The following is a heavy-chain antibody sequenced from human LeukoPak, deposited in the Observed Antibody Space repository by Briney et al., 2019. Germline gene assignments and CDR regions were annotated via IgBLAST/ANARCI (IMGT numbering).Heavy chain of an antibody. CDR3: ARGFRNPDY. CDR2: IKHDGSEK. J-gene: IGHJ4*02. Sequence: GSLRLSCAISGFTLSNFWMTWVRQAPGKGLEWVANIKHDGSEKYYVDSVKGRFTISRDNAKNSLYLQMNSLRAEDTAVYYCARGFRNPDYWGQGTLVTVSS. D-gene: IGHD1-1*01. V-gene: IGHV3-7*01. CDR1: GFTLSNFW.